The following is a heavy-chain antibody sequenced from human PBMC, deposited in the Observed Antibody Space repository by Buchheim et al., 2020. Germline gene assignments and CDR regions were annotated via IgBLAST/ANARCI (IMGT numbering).Heavy chain of an antibody. Sequence: QVQLVQSGAEVKKPGASVKVSCKASGYTFTGYYMHWVRQAPGQGLEWMGWINPNSGGTNYAQKFQGWVTMTRDKSISPAYMELSRLRSDDTAVYYCARDLARGGYDAYYYGMDVWGQGTT. CDR1: GYTFTGYY. CDR2: INPNSGGT. V-gene: IGHV1-2*04. J-gene: IGHJ6*02. D-gene: IGHD5-12*01. CDR3: ARDLARGGYDAYYYGMDV.